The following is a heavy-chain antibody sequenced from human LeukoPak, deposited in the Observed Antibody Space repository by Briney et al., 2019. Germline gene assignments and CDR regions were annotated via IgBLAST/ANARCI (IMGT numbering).Heavy chain of an antibody. CDR1: GGSISSYY. CDR3: ARELRYNWNDVSNYYMDV. CDR2: IYYSGST. J-gene: IGHJ6*03. V-gene: IGHV4-59*12. Sequence: NPSETLSLTCTVSGGSISSYYWSWIRQPPGKGLEWIGYIYYSGSTYYNPSLKSRVTISVDTSKNQFSLKLSSVTAADTAVYYCARELRYNWNDVSNYYMDVWGKGTTVTVSS. D-gene: IGHD1-20*01.